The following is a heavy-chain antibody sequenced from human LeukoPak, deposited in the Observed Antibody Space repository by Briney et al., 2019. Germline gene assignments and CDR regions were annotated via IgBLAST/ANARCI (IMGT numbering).Heavy chain of an antibody. Sequence: GGSLRLSCAASGFTFSSDWMHWVRQAPGKGLVWVSRISTDGSSTYSADSVKGRFTVSRDNTKNTLYLQMNSLRAEDTAVYYCARGRAPSYGYFDYWGQGTLVTVSS. CDR1: GFTFSSDW. D-gene: IGHD3-16*01. CDR3: ARGRAPSYGYFDY. J-gene: IGHJ4*02. CDR2: ISTDGSST. V-gene: IGHV3-74*01.